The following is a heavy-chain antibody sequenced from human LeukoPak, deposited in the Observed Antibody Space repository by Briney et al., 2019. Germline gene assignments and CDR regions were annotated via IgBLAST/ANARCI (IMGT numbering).Heavy chain of an antibody. D-gene: IGHD6-25*01. J-gene: IGHJ4*02. V-gene: IGHV4-34*01. CDR3: ARARRKEGFDY. Sequence: SETLSLTCAAYGGSFSGYYWNWIRQPPGKGLEWIGEINHSGSTNYNPSLKSRVTISVDTSKNQFSLKLSSVTAAGTAVYYCARARRKEGFDYWGQGTLVTVSS. CDR1: GGSFSGYY. CDR2: INHSGST.